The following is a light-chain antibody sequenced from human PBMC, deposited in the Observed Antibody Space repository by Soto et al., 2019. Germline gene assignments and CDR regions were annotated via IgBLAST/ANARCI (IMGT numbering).Light chain of an antibody. J-gene: IGLJ1*01. V-gene: IGLV2-23*02. Sequence: QSVLNQPASVSGSPGQSITISCTGTTSDVGTYNLVSWYQHHPGKAPQLIIFEVTKRPSGVSDRFSGSKSGNTASLTISGLLGEDEADYYCCSFAGRSPPTSVFGTGTRSPS. CDR2: EVT. CDR1: TSDVGTYNL. CDR3: CSFAGRSPPTSV.